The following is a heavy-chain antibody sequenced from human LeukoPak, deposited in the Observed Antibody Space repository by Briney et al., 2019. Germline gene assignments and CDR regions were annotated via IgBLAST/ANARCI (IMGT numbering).Heavy chain of an antibody. Sequence: ASVKVSCKASGGTFSSYAISWVRQAPGQGLEWMGWINPNSGGTNFAEMLQGRVAMTRDTSIGTAYMELSSLRSDDTAVYYCARGFNSPDAFDVWGQGTMVTVSS. D-gene: IGHD2/OR15-2a*01. CDR1: GGTFSSYA. J-gene: IGHJ3*01. V-gene: IGHV1-2*02. CDR2: INPNSGGT. CDR3: ARGFNSPDAFDV.